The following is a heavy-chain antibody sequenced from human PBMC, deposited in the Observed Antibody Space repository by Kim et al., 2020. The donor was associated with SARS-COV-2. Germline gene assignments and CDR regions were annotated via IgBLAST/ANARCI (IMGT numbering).Heavy chain of an antibody. V-gene: IGHV3-30*10. J-gene: IGHJ4*02. Sequence: YTDSVKGLFTISRDRSKNTLSLQMNSLRVEDTAVYYCATDSAGSGSKLDYWGQGTLVTVSS. CDR3: ATDSAGSGSKLDY. D-gene: IGHD3-10*01.